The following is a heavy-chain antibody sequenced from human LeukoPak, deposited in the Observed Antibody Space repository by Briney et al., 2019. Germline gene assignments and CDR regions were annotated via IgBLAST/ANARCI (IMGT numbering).Heavy chain of an antibody. D-gene: IGHD6-25*01. CDR3: ARDANGSDLHYYHMDV. V-gene: IGHV4-4*02. Sequence: SETLSLTCAVSGGSITSANWWSWVRQSPGKGLEWIGEIYHTGNTNYNPSLNSRVSMSLDRSKNQFSLRLTSVTAADTAVYFCARDANGSDLHYYHMDVWGKGTTVTVSS. CDR2: IYHTGNT. J-gene: IGHJ6*03. CDR1: GGSITSANW.